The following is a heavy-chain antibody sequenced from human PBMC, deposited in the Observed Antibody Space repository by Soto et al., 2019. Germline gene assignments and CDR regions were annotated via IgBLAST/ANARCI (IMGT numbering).Heavy chain of an antibody. CDR3: ARERPDSSSSGYYYYGMDV. D-gene: IGHD6-6*01. Sequence: SVKVSCKASGGTFSSYAISWVRQAPGQGLEWMGGIIPIFGTANYAQKFQGRVTITADESTSTAYMKLSSLRSEDTAVYYCARERPDSSSSGYYYYGMDVWGQGTTVTVSS. CDR2: IIPIFGTA. CDR1: GGTFSSYA. V-gene: IGHV1-69*13. J-gene: IGHJ6*02.